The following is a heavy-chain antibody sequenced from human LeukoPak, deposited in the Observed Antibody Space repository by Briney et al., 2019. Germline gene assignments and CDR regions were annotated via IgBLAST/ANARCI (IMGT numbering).Heavy chain of an antibody. CDR3: ARVRQRHDFWSGQLDDALDI. CDR2: IYYSGST. J-gene: IGHJ3*02. V-gene: IGHV4-31*03. D-gene: IGHD3-3*01. CDR1: GGSISSDGYY. Sequence: PSETLSLTCTVSGGSISSDGYYWSWIRQHPGKGLEWIGYIYYSGSTYYNPSLKSRVTISVDTSKNQFSLKLSSVTAADTAVYYCARVRQRHDFWSGQLDDALDIWGQGTMVTVSS.